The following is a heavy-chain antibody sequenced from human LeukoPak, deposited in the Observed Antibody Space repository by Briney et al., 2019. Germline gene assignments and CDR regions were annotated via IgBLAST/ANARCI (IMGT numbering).Heavy chain of an antibody. Sequence: GGSLRLSCAASGFSFSNYGMHWVRQAPGKRLEWVAVIWFDGSDKYYADSVKGRFTISRDNPKNTLYLQTNSLRAEDTAVYYCARDPAVTAYWYFDLWGRGTQVTV. V-gene: IGHV3-33*01. CDR3: ARDPAVTAYWYFDL. CDR2: IWFDGSDK. D-gene: IGHD2-21*02. CDR1: GFSFSNYG. J-gene: IGHJ2*01.